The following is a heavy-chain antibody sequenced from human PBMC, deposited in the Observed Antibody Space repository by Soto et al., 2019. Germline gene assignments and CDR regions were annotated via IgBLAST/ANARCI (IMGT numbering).Heavy chain of an antibody. J-gene: IGHJ4*02. Sequence: SETLSLTCAVSSGSLSSSNWWSWVRQPPGKGLEWIGEIYHSGSTNYNPSLKSRVTISVDKSKNQFSLKLSSVTAADTAVYYCARVLTASSGSLIDYWGQGTLVPVSP. CDR2: IYHSGST. D-gene: IGHD6-19*01. V-gene: IGHV4-4*02. CDR3: ARVLTASSGSLIDY. CDR1: SGSLSSSNW.